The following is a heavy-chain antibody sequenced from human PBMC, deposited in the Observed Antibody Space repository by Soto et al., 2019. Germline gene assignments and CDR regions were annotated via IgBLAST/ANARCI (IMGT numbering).Heavy chain of an antibody. J-gene: IGHJ6*02. CDR1: GYTFTSYD. Sequence: QVQLVQSGAEVKKPGASVKVSCKASGYTFTSYDINWVRQATGQGLEWLGWMNPNSGHTGYAQKFQDIVTMTMNTSISTAYMELSSLRSDDTAVYYCALEGVRGMGVWVQGTTVTVSS. CDR3: ALEGVRGMGV. CDR2: MNPNSGHT. D-gene: IGHD3-16*01. V-gene: IGHV1-8*01.